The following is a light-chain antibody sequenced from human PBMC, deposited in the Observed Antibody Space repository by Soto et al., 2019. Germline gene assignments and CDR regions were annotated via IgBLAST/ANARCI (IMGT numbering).Light chain of an antibody. J-gene: IGKJ1*01. Sequence: DIQLAPSPISLSASVGDRVTITWRASQSISSYLNWYQQKPGKAPKLLIYAASSLQSGVPSRFSGSGSGTDFTLTISSLQPEDFATYYCQQSYSTPRTFGQGTKGDIK. CDR3: QQSYSTPRT. CDR1: QSISSY. CDR2: AAS. V-gene: IGKV1-39*01.